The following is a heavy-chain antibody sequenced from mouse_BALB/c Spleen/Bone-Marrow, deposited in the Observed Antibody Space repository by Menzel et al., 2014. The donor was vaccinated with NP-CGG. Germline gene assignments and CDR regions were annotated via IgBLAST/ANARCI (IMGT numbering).Heavy chain of an antibody. V-gene: IGHV1-87*01. CDR3: ARGFPFDY. CDR1: GYTFTSYW. Sequence: VKLMESGAELARPGASVKLSCKASGYTFTSYWMQWVKRRPGQGLEWIGAIYPGDGDTRCTQKFKGKATLTADKSSSTAYMQLSSLASEDSAVYYCARGFPFDYWGQGTTLTVSS. CDR2: IYPGDGDT. J-gene: IGHJ2*01.